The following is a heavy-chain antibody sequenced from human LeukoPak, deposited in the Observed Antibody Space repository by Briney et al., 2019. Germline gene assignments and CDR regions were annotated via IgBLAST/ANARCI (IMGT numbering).Heavy chain of an antibody. CDR1: GFTFSSYA. J-gene: IGHJ4*02. Sequence: GGSLRLSCAASGFTFSSYAMSWVRQAPGKGLEWVSAISGSGGSTYYADSVKGRFTISRDNSKNTLYLRMNSLRAEDTAVYYCAKDLADYGDYYFDYWGQGTLVTVSS. CDR2: ISGSGGST. V-gene: IGHV3-23*01. D-gene: IGHD4-17*01. CDR3: AKDLADYGDYYFDY.